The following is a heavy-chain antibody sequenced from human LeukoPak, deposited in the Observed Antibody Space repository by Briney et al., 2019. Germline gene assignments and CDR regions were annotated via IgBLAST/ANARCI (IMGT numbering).Heavy chain of an antibody. D-gene: IGHD2-2*01. CDR2: ISGSGGST. CDR1: GFIFKNYG. J-gene: IGHJ3*02. V-gene: IGHV3-23*01. CDR3: AKDGCSSTSCPADAFDI. Sequence: PGGSLRLSCAASGFIFKNYGMHWVRQAPGKGLEWVSAISGSGGSTYYADSVKGRFTISRDNSKNTLYLRTNSLRAEDTAVYYCAKDGCSSTSCPADAFDIWGQGTMVTVSS.